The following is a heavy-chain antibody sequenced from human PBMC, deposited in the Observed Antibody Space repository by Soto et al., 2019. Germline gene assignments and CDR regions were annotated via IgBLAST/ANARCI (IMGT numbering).Heavy chain of an antibody. Sequence: QLQLQESGPGLVKPSETLSLTCTVSGGSISSSSYYWGWIRQPPGKGLEWIGSIYYSGSTYYNPSLKSRVTISVDTSKNQFSLKLSSVTAADTAVYYCAPTGGIAARRRANNWFDPWGQGTLVTVSS. V-gene: IGHV4-39*01. CDR2: IYYSGST. J-gene: IGHJ5*02. CDR1: GGSISSSSYY. D-gene: IGHD6-6*01. CDR3: APTGGIAARRRANNWFDP.